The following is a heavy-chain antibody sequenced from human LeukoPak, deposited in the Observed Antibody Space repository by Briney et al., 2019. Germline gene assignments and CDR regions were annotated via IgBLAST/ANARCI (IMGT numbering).Heavy chain of an antibody. Sequence: SVKVSCRASGGTFSSYAISWVRQAPGQGLEWMGGIIPIFGTANYAQKFQGRVTITADESTSTAYMELSSLRSEDTAVYYCAYYYGSGSYYYGMDVWGQGTTVTVSS. CDR3: AYYYGSGSYYYGMDV. V-gene: IGHV1-69*13. CDR2: IIPIFGTA. J-gene: IGHJ6*02. CDR1: GGTFSSYA. D-gene: IGHD3-10*01.